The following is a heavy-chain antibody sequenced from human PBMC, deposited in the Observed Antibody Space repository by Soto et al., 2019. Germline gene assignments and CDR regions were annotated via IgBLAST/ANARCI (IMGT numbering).Heavy chain of an antibody. V-gene: IGHV5-10-1*01. Sequence: WESLKISCKGSGYSFTSYWISWVRQMPGKGLEWMGRIDPSDSYTNYSPSFQGHVTISADKSISTAYLQWSSLKASDTAMYYCARVDTAMVPGYYYGVDVWGQGTTVTVSS. CDR3: ARVDTAMVPGYYYGVDV. CDR1: GYSFTSYW. CDR2: IDPSDSYT. D-gene: IGHD5-18*01. J-gene: IGHJ6*02.